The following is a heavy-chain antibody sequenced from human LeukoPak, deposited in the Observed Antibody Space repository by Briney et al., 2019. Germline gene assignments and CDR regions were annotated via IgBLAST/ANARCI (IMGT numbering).Heavy chain of an antibody. D-gene: IGHD5-18*01. CDR3: ARDGYSYLPDY. CDR2: IYYSGST. Sequence: PSETLSLTCAVYGGSFSGYYWSWIRQHPGKGLEWIGYIYYSGSTYYNPSLKSRVTISVDTSKNQFSLKLSSVTAADTAVYYCARDGYSYLPDYWGQGTLVTVSS. V-gene: IGHV4-31*11. J-gene: IGHJ4*02. CDR1: GGSFSGYY.